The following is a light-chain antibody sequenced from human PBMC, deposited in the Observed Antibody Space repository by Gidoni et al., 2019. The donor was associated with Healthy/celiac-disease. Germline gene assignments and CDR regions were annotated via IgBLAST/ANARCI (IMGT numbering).Light chain of an antibody. CDR1: QSISSY. J-gene: IGKJ2*01. CDR2: AAS. V-gene: IGKV1-39*01. Sequence: DIQMPQSPSSLSASVGDRVTITCRTSQSISSYLNWYQQKPGKAPKLLIYAASSLQSGVPSMFSGSGSGTDFTLTISSLQPEDFATYYCQQSYSTPPTFXQXTKLEIK. CDR3: QQSYSTPPT.